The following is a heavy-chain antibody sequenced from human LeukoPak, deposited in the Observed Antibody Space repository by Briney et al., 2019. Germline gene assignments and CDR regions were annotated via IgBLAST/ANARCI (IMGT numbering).Heavy chain of an antibody. CDR2: ISGSGGST. V-gene: IGHV3-23*01. CDR1: GFTFSSYA. D-gene: IGHD3-3*01. Sequence: PGGSLRLSCAASGFTFSSYAMSWVRRAPGKGLEWVSAISGSGGSTYYADSVKGRFTISRDNSKNTLYLQMNSLRAEDTAVYYCAKTESDFWSGYHFDYWGQGTLVTVSS. CDR3: AKTESDFWSGYHFDY. J-gene: IGHJ4*02.